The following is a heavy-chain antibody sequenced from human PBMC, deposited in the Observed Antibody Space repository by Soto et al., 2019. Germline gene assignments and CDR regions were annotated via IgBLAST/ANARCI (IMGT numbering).Heavy chain of an antibody. J-gene: IGHJ6*03. CDR2: MNPNSGNT. D-gene: IGHD3-3*01. Sequence: ASVKVSCKASGYTFTSYDINWVRQATGQGLEWMGWMNPNSGNTGYAQKFQGRVTMTRNTSISTAYMELSSLRSEDTAVYYCARTLRFLEWLLSPDYYYYYMDVWGKGTTVTVSS. CDR1: GYTFTSYD. CDR3: ARTLRFLEWLLSPDYYYYYMDV. V-gene: IGHV1-8*01.